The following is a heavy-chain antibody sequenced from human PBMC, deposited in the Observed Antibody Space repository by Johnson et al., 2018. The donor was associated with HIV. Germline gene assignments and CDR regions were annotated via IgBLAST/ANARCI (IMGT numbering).Heavy chain of an antibody. CDR2: IKSKTDGGTT. J-gene: IGHJ3*02. CDR1: GFTVSSNY. Sequence: VQLVESGGGVVQPGRSLRLSCAASGFTVSSNYMSWVRQAPGKGLEWVGRIKSKTDGGTTDYAAPVKGRFTISRDDSKNTLYLQMNSLKTEDTAVYYCTTDLASDAFDIWGQGTMVTVSS. CDR3: TTDLASDAFDI. V-gene: IGHV3-15*01.